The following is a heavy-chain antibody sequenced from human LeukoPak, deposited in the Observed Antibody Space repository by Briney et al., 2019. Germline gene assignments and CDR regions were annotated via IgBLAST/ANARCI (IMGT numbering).Heavy chain of an antibody. CDR2: ISSSSNYI. J-gene: IGHJ4*02. CDR3: TRGLWFGDIDLDY. D-gene: IGHD3-10*01. V-gene: IGHV3-21*04. Sequence: GGSLRLSCAASGFTFSSYDMNWVRQAPGKGLEWVSSISSSSNYIYYAHSMKGRFTVSRDNARNSLYLRMNSLKTEDTAVYYCTRGLWFGDIDLDYWGQGTLVTVSS. CDR1: GFTFSSYD.